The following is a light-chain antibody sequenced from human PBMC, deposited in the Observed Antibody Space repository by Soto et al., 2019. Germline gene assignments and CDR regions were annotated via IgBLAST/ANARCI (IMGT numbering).Light chain of an antibody. V-gene: IGKV3-20*01. Sequence: EIVLTQSPGTLSLSPGERVTLSCRASQYVRSTYLAWYQQKPGQAPRLLIYGASSRATGIPDRFTGSGSGTDFTPPISSLEPEDFAVYYCQQYDSSLWTFGQGTKVDIK. J-gene: IGKJ1*01. CDR2: GAS. CDR1: QYVRSTY. CDR3: QQYDSSLWT.